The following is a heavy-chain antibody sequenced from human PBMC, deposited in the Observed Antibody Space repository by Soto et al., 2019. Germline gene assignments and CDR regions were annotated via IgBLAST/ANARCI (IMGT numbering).Heavy chain of an antibody. Sequence: PSETLSLTCTVSGGSISSSSYYWGWIRQPPGKGLEWIGSIYYSGSTYYNPSLKSRVTISVDTSKNQFSLKLSSVTAADTAVYYCARPRGVDATSTTANWFDPWGQGTLVTVSS. J-gene: IGHJ5*02. V-gene: IGHV4-39*01. CDR3: ARPRGVDATSTTANWFDP. CDR2: IYYSGST. CDR1: GGSISSSSYY. D-gene: IGHD2-8*01.